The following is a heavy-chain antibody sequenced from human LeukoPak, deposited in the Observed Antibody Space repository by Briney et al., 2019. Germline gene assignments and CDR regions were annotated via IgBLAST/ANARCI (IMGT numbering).Heavy chain of an antibody. CDR3: ARARGEGIAAAGAKYYYYYMDV. Sequence: GGSLRLSCAASGFTFSSYGMSWVRQAPGKGLEWVSAISGSGVGTYYADSVKGRFTISRDNSKNTLYLQMNTLRAEDTAVYYCARARGEGIAAAGAKYYYYYMDVWGKGTTVTISS. J-gene: IGHJ6*03. V-gene: IGHV3-23*01. CDR1: GFTFSSYG. CDR2: ISGSGVGT. D-gene: IGHD6-13*01.